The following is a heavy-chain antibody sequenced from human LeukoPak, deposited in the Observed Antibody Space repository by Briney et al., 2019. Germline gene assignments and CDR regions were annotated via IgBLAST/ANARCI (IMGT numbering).Heavy chain of an antibody. D-gene: IGHD2-21*02. CDR1: GYTFTGYF. Sequence: ASVKVSCKASGYTFTGYFMHWVRQAPGQGLEWMGWINPNSGGTNSAQKFQGRVTMTRDTSISTAYMELSRLTSDDTAVYYCARAYCGGDCYQREKNWFDPWGQGTLVTVSS. J-gene: IGHJ5*02. V-gene: IGHV1-2*02. CDR3: ARAYCGGDCYQREKNWFDP. CDR2: INPNSGGT.